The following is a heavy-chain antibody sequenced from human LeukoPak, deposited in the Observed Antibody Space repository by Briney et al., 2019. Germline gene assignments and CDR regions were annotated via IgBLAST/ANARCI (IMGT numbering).Heavy chain of an antibody. CDR1: GFTFSSYW. D-gene: IGHD6-13*01. CDR3: ARVGRAKAAAGFGAFDI. V-gene: IGHV3-7*03. J-gene: IGHJ3*02. CDR2: IKQDGSEK. Sequence: GGSLRLSCAASGFTFSSYWMSWVRQAPGKGLEWVANIKQDGSEKYYVDSVKGRFTISRDNAKNSLYLQMNSLRAEDTAVYYCARVGRAKAAAGFGAFDIWGQGTMVTVSS.